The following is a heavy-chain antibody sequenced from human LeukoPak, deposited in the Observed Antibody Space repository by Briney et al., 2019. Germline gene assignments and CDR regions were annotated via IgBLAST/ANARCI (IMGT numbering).Heavy chain of an antibody. J-gene: IGHJ4*02. D-gene: IGHD5-18*01. CDR1: GGSISSYY. CDR3: ARGDTGYSYGSFFDY. CDR2: IYSGGSS. Sequence: SETLSLTCSVSGGSISSYYWSWIRQSAGKGLEWIGRIYSGGSSNYNPSLKSRVTMSIDTSKNQFSLKLSSVTAADTAVYYCARGDTGYSYGSFFDYRGQGTLVTVSS. V-gene: IGHV4-4*07.